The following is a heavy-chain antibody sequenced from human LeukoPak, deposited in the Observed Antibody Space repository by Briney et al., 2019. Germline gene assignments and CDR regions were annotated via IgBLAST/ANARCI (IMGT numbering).Heavy chain of an antibody. CDR1: GFTFSNYG. CDR2: ASYDGINA. CDR3: AKVLQYSSSWYVLDY. Sequence: GGSLRLSCAASGFTFSNYGMHWVRLAPGKGLEWVAVASYDGINAYYGGSVKGRFTISRDNSKNTVYLQMNSLRAEDTAVYYCAKVLQYSSSWYVLDYWGQGTLVTVSS. J-gene: IGHJ4*02. D-gene: IGHD6-13*01. V-gene: IGHV3-30*18.